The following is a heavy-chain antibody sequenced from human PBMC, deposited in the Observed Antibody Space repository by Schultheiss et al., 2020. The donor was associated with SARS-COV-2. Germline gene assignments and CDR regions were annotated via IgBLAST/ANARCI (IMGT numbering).Heavy chain of an antibody. V-gene: IGHV1-69*13. Sequence: SVKVSCKASGGTFSSYAISWVRQAPGQGLEWMGGIIPIFGTANYAQKFQGRVTITADESTSTAYMELSSLRSEDTAVYYCARDLAVPAALLQHPLGYWGQGTLVTVSS. J-gene: IGHJ4*02. CDR1: GGTFSSYA. CDR2: IIPIFGTA. D-gene: IGHD2-2*01. CDR3: ARDLAVPAALLQHPLGY.